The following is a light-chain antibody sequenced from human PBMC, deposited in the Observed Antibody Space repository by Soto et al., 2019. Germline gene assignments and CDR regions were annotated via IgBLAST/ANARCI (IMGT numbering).Light chain of an antibody. CDR3: SSYTSSSTPHVV. CDR1: SSDIGGYNY. V-gene: IGLV2-14*03. Sequence: QYALTQPASVSGSPGQSITISCTGTSSDIGGYNYVSWYQQHPGKAPKLMIYDVINRPSGVSNRFSGSKSGNTASLTISGLQAEDEGDYYCSSYTSSSTPHVVFGGGTKLTVL. CDR2: DVI. J-gene: IGLJ2*01.